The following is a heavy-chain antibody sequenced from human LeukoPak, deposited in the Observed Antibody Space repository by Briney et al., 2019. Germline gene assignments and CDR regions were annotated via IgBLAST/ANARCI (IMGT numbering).Heavy chain of an antibody. V-gene: IGHV3-7*01. Sequence: PGGSLRLSCAASGFTFSSYWMSWVRQAPGKGLEWVANIKQDGSEKYYVDSVKGRFTISRDNAKNSLYLQMNSLRAEDTAVYYCARECVLLWFGELSGYYFDYWGQGTLVTVSS. D-gene: IGHD3-10*01. J-gene: IGHJ4*02. CDR1: GFTFSSYW. CDR3: ARECVLLWFGELSGYYFDY. CDR2: IKQDGSEK.